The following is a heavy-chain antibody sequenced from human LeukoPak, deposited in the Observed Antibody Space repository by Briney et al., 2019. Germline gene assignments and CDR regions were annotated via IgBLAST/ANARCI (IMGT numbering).Heavy chain of an antibody. CDR2: IYWDDDK. J-gene: IGHJ5*02. V-gene: IGHV2-5*02. D-gene: IGHD2-2*01. CDR3: AHTPSPRVVLAPNWFDP. CDR1: GFSLTTSGVG. Sequence: SGPTLVKPTQTLTLTCSFSGFSLTTSGVGVGWIRQPPGKALQWLALIYWDDDKRYSPSLRSRPTITKDTSKNQVVLTMTNMDPVDTATYYCAHTPSPRVVLAPNWFDPWGQGTLVTVSS.